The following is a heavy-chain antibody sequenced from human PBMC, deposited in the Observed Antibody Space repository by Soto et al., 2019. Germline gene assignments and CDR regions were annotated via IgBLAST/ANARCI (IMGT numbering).Heavy chain of an antibody. CDR1: GGSFSGYY. CDR2: INHSGST. Sequence: NPSETLSLTCAVYGGSFSGYYWSWIRQPPGKGLEWIGEINHSGSTNYNPSLKSRVTISVDTSKNQFSLKLSSVTAADTAVYYCARAQLWWNYYYYYGMDVWGQGTTVTVSS. V-gene: IGHV4-34*01. CDR3: ARAQLWWNYYYYYGMDV. J-gene: IGHJ6*02. D-gene: IGHD5-18*01.